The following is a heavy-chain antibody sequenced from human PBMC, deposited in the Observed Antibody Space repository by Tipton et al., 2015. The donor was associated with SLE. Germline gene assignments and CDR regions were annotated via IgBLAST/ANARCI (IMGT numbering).Heavy chain of an antibody. V-gene: IGHV4-34*01. Sequence: TLSLTCSIYGGSFGGYYWSWIRQPPGKGLEWIGEINHGGSTNYNPSLKSRVTISVDTSKNQFSLKLSSVTAADTAVYYCGSSRDVYDSSDYWDWYFDLWGRGTLVTVSS. J-gene: IGHJ2*01. CDR1: GGSFGGYY. CDR2: INHGGST. D-gene: IGHD3-22*01. CDR3: GSSRDVYDSSDYWDWYFDL.